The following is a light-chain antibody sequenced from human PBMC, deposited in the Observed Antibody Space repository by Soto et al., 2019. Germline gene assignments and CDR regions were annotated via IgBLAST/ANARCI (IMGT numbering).Light chain of an antibody. CDR3: QQRKSYPFT. CDR2: GAS. Sequence: DLQLTQSPSFLSASVGARVTITCRASQDINTYLAWYQQKPGKAPKLLIFGASTLQNGVPSRFSGSGSGTEFTVTITSLQPEDFATYYCQQRKSYPFTFGQGTRLEMK. CDR1: QDINTY. V-gene: IGKV1-9*01. J-gene: IGKJ5*01.